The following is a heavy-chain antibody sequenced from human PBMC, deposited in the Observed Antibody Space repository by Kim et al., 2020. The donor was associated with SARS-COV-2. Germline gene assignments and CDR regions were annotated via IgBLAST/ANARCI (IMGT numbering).Heavy chain of an antibody. Sequence: RGGGGTNYAQKFQGRVTMTGDTSTNTVYMELSSLRSDDTAVYYCAKEGGHWGQGTLVTVSS. CDR2: RGGGGT. V-gene: IGHV1-46*01. J-gene: IGHJ4*02. CDR3: AKEGGH. D-gene: IGHD3-16*01.